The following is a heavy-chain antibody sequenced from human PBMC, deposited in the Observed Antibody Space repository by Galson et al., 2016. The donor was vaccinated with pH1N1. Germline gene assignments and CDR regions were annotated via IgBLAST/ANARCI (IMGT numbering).Heavy chain of an antibody. J-gene: IGHJ4*02. CDR3: ASPSPFYGSSGYYLHFRD. D-gene: IGHD3-22*01. CDR1: GGTFRTYV. Sequence: SVKVSCKASGGTFRTYVISWVRQAPGQGLEWMGGIIPIFGTAKYAQKFQGRVTITADESQSTAYMELSSLRSDDKAVYYCASPSPFYGSSGYYLHFRDWGQGPQVTVSS. CDR2: IIPIFGTA. V-gene: IGHV1-69*13.